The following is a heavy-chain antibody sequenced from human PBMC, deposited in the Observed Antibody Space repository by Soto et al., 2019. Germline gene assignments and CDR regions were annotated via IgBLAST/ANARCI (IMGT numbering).Heavy chain of an antibody. D-gene: IGHD2-2*01. V-gene: IGHV1-8*02. CDR2: MNPNSGNT. CDR3: AGDNEVVPAAKLGGNYYYGMDV. Sequence: GASVKVSRKASGYTFTIYGINWVRQATGQGLEWMGWMNPNSGNTGYAQKFQGRVTMTRNTSISTAYMELSSLRSEDTAVYYFAGDNEVVPAAKLGGNYYYGMDVWGQGTTVTISS. CDR1: GYTFTIYG. J-gene: IGHJ6*02.